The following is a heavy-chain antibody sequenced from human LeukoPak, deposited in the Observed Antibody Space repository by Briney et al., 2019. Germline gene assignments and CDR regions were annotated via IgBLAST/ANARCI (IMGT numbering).Heavy chain of an antibody. J-gene: IGHJ4*02. CDR2: INHSGST. CDR3: ARLVGSSWYREVLRGRDY. V-gene: IGHV4-34*01. D-gene: IGHD6-13*01. Sequence: SETLSLTCAVYGVSFSGYYWSWLRQPPGKGLEWIGEINHSGSTNYNPSLKSRVTMSVDTSKPQFSLKLTSVTAADTAVYYCARLVGSSWYREVLRGRDYWGQGTLVTVSS. CDR1: GVSFSGYY.